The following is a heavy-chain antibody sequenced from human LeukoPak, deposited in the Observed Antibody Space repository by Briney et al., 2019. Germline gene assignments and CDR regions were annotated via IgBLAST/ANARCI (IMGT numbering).Heavy chain of an antibody. J-gene: IGHJ6*02. Sequence: VASVKVSCKASGGTFSSYAVTWVRQAPGQGLEWMGGIIPVFGAANYAQKFQARVTLTADESTNTAYMDLSGLRSDDTAVYYCARTRSGCSSTNCYLYDMDVWGQGTTVTVSS. CDR2: IIPVFGAA. CDR3: ARTRSGCSSTNCYLYDMDV. V-gene: IGHV1-69*13. CDR1: GGTFSSYA. D-gene: IGHD2-2*01.